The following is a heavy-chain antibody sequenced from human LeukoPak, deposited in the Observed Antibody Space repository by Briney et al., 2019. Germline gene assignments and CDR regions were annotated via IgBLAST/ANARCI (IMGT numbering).Heavy chain of an antibody. J-gene: IGHJ6*03. V-gene: IGHV3-23*01. CDR1: GFTFSTYA. D-gene: IGHD6-6*01. CDR2: ISGSGGST. CDR3: AKMRGQLQLQYYMDV. Sequence: TGGSLRLSCTASGFTFSTYAMSWVRQAPGKGLEWVSTISGSGGSTFYADSVRGQFTISRDNSKNTVYLQMNSLRVEDTAVLYCAKMRGQLQLQYYMDVWGPGTTVAVSS.